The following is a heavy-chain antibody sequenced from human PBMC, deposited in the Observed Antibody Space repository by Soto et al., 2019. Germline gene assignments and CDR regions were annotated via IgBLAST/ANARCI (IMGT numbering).Heavy chain of an antibody. CDR2: FSGGGGGT. D-gene: IGHD6-13*01. J-gene: IGHJ4*02. CDR1: GFTFSSYA. V-gene: IGHV3-23*01. Sequence: EVQLLESGGGLVQPGGSLRLSCAASGFTFSSYAMSWVRQAPGKGLEWVSLFSGGGGGTYYPDSVKGRFTISGDNSKNTLYLQMNSLRAEDTAVYYCAKHAAAAAPDYWGQGTLVTVSS. CDR3: AKHAAAAAPDY.